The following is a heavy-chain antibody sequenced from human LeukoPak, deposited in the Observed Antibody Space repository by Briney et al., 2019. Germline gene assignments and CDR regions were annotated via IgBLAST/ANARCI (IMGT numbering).Heavy chain of an antibody. J-gene: IGHJ5*02. CDR3: ARDELRNYCGSGLPWFDP. D-gene: IGHD3-10*01. Sequence: VASVKVSCKASGYTFTGYYMHWVRQAPGQGLEWMGWINPNSGGTNYAQKFQGRVTMTRDTSISTAYMELSRLRSDDTAVYYCARDELRNYCGSGLPWFDPWGQGTLVTVSS. V-gene: IGHV1-2*02. CDR2: INPNSGGT. CDR1: GYTFTGYY.